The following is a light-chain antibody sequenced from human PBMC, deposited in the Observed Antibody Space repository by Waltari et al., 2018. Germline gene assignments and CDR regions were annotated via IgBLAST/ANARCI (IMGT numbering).Light chain of an antibody. CDR1: QSLGRN. Sequence: EIVLTQSPATLSLSPGDRATLSCSASQSLGRNLAWYQHKSGQAPRLLIYDASNRATGTPARFSGSGYGTDFTLTISSLEPEDFAVYYCQQRSGWPPVFTFGPGTKVDIK. V-gene: IGKV3-11*01. CDR2: DAS. CDR3: QQRSGWPPVFT. J-gene: IGKJ3*01.